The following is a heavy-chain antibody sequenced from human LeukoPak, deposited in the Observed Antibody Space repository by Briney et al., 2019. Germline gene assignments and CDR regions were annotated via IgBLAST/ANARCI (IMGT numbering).Heavy chain of an antibody. CDR3: ARDLSFGGSYSNN. Sequence: PGRSLRLSCAASGFTFRSYAMHWVRQAPGKGLEWVAVISYDAINKYYADSVKGRFTISRDNSKNSLYLQMNSLRAEDTALYYCARDLSFGGSYSNNWGQGTLVTVSS. V-gene: IGHV3-30*03. CDR1: GFTFRSYA. D-gene: IGHD1-26*01. J-gene: IGHJ4*02. CDR2: ISYDAINK.